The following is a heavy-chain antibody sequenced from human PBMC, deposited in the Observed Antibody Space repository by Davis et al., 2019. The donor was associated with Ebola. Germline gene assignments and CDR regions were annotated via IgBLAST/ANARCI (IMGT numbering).Heavy chain of an antibody. Sequence: SVKVSCKASGGTFNNFAISWVRQAPGQGLEWMGGIIPLFRTPHYAQKFQGRLTITADESTTTAYMELSSLRSEDTAEYYCARGRNGGWDFDYWGQGTLVTVSS. CDR1: GGTFNNFA. CDR3: ARGRNGGWDFDY. J-gene: IGHJ4*02. CDR2: IIPLFRTP. V-gene: IGHV1-69*13. D-gene: IGHD6-19*01.